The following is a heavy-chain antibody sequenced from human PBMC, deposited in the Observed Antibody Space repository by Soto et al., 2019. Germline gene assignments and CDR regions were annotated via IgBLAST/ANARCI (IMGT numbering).Heavy chain of an antibody. CDR1: GGYISSYY. D-gene: IGHD6-13*01. CDR2: IYYSGST. CDR3: ERDQATAALLGWFDP. J-gene: IGHJ5*02. Sequence: SETLSLTCTVAGGYISSYYWTWIRQPPGKGLEWIGYIYYSGSTNYNPSLKSRVTISVDTSKNQFSLKLSSVTAADTAVYYCERDQATAALLGWFDPWGQGTLVTVSS. V-gene: IGHV4-59*01.